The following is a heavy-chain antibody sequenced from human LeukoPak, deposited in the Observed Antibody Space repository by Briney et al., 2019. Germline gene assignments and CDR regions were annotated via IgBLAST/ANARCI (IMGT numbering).Heavy chain of an antibody. CDR3: ARPFSGSYSDAFDL. Sequence: PSETLSLTCTVSGYSISSGYYWGWIRQPPGKGLEWIGSIYHSGSTYYNPSLKSRVTISVDTSKNQFSLKLSSVTAADTAVYYCARPFSGSYSDAFDLWGQGTMVTVSS. CDR1: GYSISSGYY. CDR2: IYHSGST. J-gene: IGHJ3*01. V-gene: IGHV4-38-2*02. D-gene: IGHD1-26*01.